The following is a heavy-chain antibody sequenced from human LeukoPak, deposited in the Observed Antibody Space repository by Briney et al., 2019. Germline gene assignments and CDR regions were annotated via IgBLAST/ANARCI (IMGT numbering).Heavy chain of an antibody. V-gene: IGHV3-11*06. CDR1: GFTFSDYY. Sequence: GGSLRLSCVGSGFTFSDYYMSWIRQAPGKGLECVSYISSSSSYTNYAGSVKGRLTISRDNAENSLFLQMNSLKAEDTAIYYCARDVGGCRGGSCDYDVFDIWGQGTMVTVSS. CDR2: ISSSSSYT. CDR3: ARDVGGCRGGSCDYDVFDI. J-gene: IGHJ3*02. D-gene: IGHD2-15*01.